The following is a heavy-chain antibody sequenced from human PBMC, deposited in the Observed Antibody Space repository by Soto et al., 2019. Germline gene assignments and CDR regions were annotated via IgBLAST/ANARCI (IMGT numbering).Heavy chain of an antibody. CDR1: GYSFTNYD. Sequence: QVQLVQSGAEVKKPGASVKVSCKTSGYSFTNYDINWVRQAAGQGLEWMGWTNPKTGNTGYAQQFQDRVTMTRTTSISTVYMELSSLRSEDTAVYYCAKVGSRGDYHFDLWGQGTLVTVSS. V-gene: IGHV1-8*01. CDR3: AKVGSRGDYHFDL. J-gene: IGHJ5*02. D-gene: IGHD4-17*01. CDR2: TNPKTGNT.